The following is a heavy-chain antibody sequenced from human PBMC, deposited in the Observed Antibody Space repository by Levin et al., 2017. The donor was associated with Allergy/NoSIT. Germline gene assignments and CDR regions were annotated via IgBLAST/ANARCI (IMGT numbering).Heavy chain of an antibody. CDR2: IKKKTDGGTT. J-gene: IGHJ4*02. D-gene: IGHD3-10*01. V-gene: IGHV3-15*07. Sequence: GESLKISCAASGFTFNNVWMNWVRQAPGKGLEWVGLIKKKTDGGTTDYAAPVKGRFTITREESINTLYLQMNSLKTEDTAMYYCITGSLGEPHWGQGTRVTVSS. CDR3: ITGSLGEPH. CDR1: GFTFNNVW.